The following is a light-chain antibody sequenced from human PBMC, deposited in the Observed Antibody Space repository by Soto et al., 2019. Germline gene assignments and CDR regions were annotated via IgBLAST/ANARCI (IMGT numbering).Light chain of an antibody. CDR2: AAS. J-gene: IGKJ4*01. Sequence: DIQMTQSPSSVSVSVGDRVTITCRASQGISGWLAWYQQKPGKAPKLLIYAASTVETGVPSRFSGGRSGTDFTLTINNLQPEDFATYYCQQATISQLTFGGGTKVEIK. CDR3: QQATISQLT. V-gene: IGKV1-12*01. CDR1: QGISGW.